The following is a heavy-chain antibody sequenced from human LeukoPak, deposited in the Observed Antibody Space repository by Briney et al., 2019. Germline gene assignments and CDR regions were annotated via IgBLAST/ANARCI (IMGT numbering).Heavy chain of an antibody. CDR3: ARKVAFDI. Sequence: SETLSLTCAVYGGSFSGYYWSWIRQPPGKGLEWIGEINHSGSTNYNPSLKSRVTISVDTSKNQFSLKLSSVTAADTAVYYCARKVAFDIWGPRTMVTVSS. CDR2: INHSGST. V-gene: IGHV4-34*01. CDR1: GGSFSGYY. J-gene: IGHJ3*02.